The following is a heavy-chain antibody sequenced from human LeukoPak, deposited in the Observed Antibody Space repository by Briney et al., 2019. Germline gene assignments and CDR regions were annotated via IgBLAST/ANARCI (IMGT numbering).Heavy chain of an antibody. CDR2: IHYSGST. Sequence: PGGSLRLSCAASGFTFSSYSMNWIRRPPGKGLEWIGTIHYSGSTYYNPSLKSRVTISVDTSKNQFSLKLSSVTAADTAVYYCARHVPYYYDSSGYPDYWGQGTLVTVSS. D-gene: IGHD3-22*01. J-gene: IGHJ4*02. CDR1: GFTFSSYS. V-gene: IGHV4-59*05. CDR3: ARHVPYYYDSSGYPDY.